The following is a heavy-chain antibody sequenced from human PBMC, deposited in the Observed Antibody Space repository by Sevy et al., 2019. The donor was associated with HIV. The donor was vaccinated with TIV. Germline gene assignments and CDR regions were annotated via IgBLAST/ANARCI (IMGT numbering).Heavy chain of an antibody. D-gene: IGHD3-16*02. CDR1: GFTFSSYA. J-gene: IGHJ4*02. CDR3: AKDSYTRLGELSAGYFDY. CDR2: ISGSGGST. V-gene: IGHV3-23*01. Sequence: GGSLRLSCAASGFTFSSYAMSWVRQAPGKGLEWVSAISGSGGSTYYADSVKGRLTISRDNSKNTLYLQMNSLRAEDTAVYYCAKDSYTRLGELSAGYFDYWGQGTLVTVSS.